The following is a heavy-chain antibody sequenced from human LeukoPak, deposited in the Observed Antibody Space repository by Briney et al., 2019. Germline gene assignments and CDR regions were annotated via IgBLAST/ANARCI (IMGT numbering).Heavy chain of an antibody. CDR3: AQDPAYIRFDN. J-gene: IGHJ4*02. V-gene: IGHV3-23*01. Sequence: GGSLRLSCAASGFIFRSHGMSWVRQAPGKGLEWVSGISPSGDITYYADTVKGRFTISRDNSKNTVYLQVDSLRFEDAAVYYCAQDPAYIRFDNWGQGTLVTVSS. CDR2: ISPSGDIT. D-gene: IGHD1-1*01. CDR1: GFIFRSHG.